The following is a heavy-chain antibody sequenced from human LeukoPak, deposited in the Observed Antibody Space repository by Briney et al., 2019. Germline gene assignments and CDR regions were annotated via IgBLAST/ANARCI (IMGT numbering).Heavy chain of an antibody. J-gene: IGHJ4*02. D-gene: IGHD6-19*01. V-gene: IGHV3-20*04. CDR3: ARGQAGPFEY. CDR2: INWNGANT. Sequence: PGGSLRLSCAASGLIFNDYGMSWVRQAPGKGLEWVSGINWNGANTNYAGSVKGRFTIPRDNARNSLYLQVNSLRAEDTAVYYCARGQAGPFEYWGQGALVAVSS. CDR1: GLIFNDYG.